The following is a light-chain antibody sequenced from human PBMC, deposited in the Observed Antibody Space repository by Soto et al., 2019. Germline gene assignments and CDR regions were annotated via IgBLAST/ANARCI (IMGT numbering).Light chain of an antibody. CDR3: SSYTTSNTYV. CDR2: EVN. V-gene: IGLV2-14*01. J-gene: IGLJ1*01. CDR1: SSDIGVYNY. Sequence: SVLTQPASVSGSPGQSITFSCTGTSSDIGVYNYVSWYQQHPGKAPKLMIYEVNNRPSGVSNRFSGSKSGNTASLTISGLQAEDEADCYCSSYTTSNTYVFGTGTKVTVL.